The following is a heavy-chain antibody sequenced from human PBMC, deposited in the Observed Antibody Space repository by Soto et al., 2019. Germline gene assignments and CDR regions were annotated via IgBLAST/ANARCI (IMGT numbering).Heavy chain of an antibody. D-gene: IGHD5-18*01. Sequence: SVKVSCKASGGTFSSYAISWVRQAPGQGLEWMGGIIPIFGTANYAQKFQGRVTITADESTSTAYMELSSLRSEDTAVYYCARDGGGIQLWASFDYWGQGTLVTVSS. V-gene: IGHV1-69*13. J-gene: IGHJ4*02. CDR3: ARDGGGIQLWASFDY. CDR1: GGTFSSYA. CDR2: IIPIFGTA.